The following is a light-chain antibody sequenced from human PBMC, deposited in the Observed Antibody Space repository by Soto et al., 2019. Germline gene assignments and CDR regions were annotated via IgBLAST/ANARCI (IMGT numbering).Light chain of an antibody. CDR1: QSVKSS. CDR2: DAS. J-gene: IGKJ4*01. Sequence: EVVLTHSPAILSLSPGERATLSCRASQSVKSSLAWYPQKPGQPPRLLIYDASHRATGIPARFSGSGSGTDFTLTISSLEPEDVAVYFCQQRSNWPPVTFGGGTKV. V-gene: IGKV3-11*01. CDR3: QQRSNWPPVT.